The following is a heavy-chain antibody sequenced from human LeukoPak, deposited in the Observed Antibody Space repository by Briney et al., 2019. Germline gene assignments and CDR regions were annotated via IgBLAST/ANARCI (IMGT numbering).Heavy chain of an antibody. J-gene: IGHJ4*02. Sequence: SETLSLTCTVSGYSISSGYYWGWIRQPPGKGLEWIGSIYHSGSTYYNPSLKSRVTISVDTSKNQFSLKLSSVTAADTAVYYCASHSGGYAYWGQGTLVTVSS. D-gene: IGHD5-12*01. CDR2: IYHSGST. V-gene: IGHV4-38-2*02. CDR3: ASHSGGYAY. CDR1: GYSISSGYY.